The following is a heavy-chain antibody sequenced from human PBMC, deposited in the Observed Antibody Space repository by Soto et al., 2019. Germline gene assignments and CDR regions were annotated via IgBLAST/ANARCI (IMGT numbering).Heavy chain of an antibody. CDR3: ARDPSTVTTITTGDY. J-gene: IGHJ4*02. D-gene: IGHD4-4*01. CDR1: GFTFSSYW. Sequence: EVQLVESGGGLVQPGGSLRLSCEASGFTFSSYWMHWVRQAPGKGLVWVSRINSDGSTISYADSVKGRFTISRDNAKNTLYLQMNSLRAEDTAVYYCARDPSTVTTITTGDYWGQGTLVTVSS. V-gene: IGHV3-74*01. CDR2: INSDGSTI.